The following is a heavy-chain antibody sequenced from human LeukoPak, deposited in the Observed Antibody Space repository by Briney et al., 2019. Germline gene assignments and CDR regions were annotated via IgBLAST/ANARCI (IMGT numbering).Heavy chain of an antibody. D-gene: IGHD4-23*01. CDR3: AVYDGGNPIPFDY. Sequence: SVKVPCKASGGTFSSYAISWVRQAPGQGLEWMGRIIPILGIANYAQKFQGRVTITADKSTSTAYMELSSLRSEDTAVYYCAVYDGGNPIPFDYWGQGTLVTVSS. J-gene: IGHJ4*02. CDR2: IIPILGIA. V-gene: IGHV1-69*04. CDR1: GGTFSSYA.